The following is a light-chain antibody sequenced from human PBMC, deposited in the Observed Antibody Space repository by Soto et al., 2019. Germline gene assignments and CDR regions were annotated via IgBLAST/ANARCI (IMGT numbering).Light chain of an antibody. CDR3: CSYAGSHTFV. CDR1: SSDVGGYNF. J-gene: IGLJ1*01. CDR2: DVS. Sequence: QSALTQPRSVSGSPGQSVTISCTGTSSDVGGYNFVSWYQQYPGKAPQFMIYDVSKRPSGVPDRFSGSKSGNTASLTISGLLAEDEADYYCCSYAGSHTFVFVTGTKLTVL. V-gene: IGLV2-11*01.